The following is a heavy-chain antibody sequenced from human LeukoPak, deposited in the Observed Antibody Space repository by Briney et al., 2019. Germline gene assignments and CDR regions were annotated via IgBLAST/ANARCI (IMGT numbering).Heavy chain of an antibody. V-gene: IGHV4-34*01. D-gene: IGHD6-19*01. J-gene: IGHJ4*02. CDR3: ARGYSMQWLVPGY. Sequence: SETLSLTCAVYGGSFSGYYWSWTRQPPGKGLEWIGEINHSGSTNYNPSLKSRVTISVDTSKNQFSLKLSSVTAADTAVYYCARGYSMQWLVPGYWGQGTLVTVSS. CDR2: INHSGST. CDR1: GGSFSGYY.